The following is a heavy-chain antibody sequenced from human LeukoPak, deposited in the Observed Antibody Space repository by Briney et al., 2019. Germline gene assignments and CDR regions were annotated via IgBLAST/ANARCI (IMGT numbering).Heavy chain of an antibody. V-gene: IGHV1-18*01. CDR1: SYTFTSYG. Sequence: GASVKVSCKASSYTFTSYGISWVRQAPGQGLEWMGWISAYNGNTNYAQKLQGRVTMTTHTSTSTAYMELRSLRSDDTAVYYCAMSYSSGPAWFDPWGQGTLVTVSS. J-gene: IGHJ5*02. CDR3: AMSYSSGPAWFDP. CDR2: ISAYNGNT. D-gene: IGHD6-19*01.